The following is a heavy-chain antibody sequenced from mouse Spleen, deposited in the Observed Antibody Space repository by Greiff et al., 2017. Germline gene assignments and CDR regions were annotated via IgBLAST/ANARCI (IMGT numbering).Heavy chain of an antibody. CDR3: ARANYYDGSLYYAMDY. V-gene: IGHV1-26*01. J-gene: IGHJ4*01. D-gene: IGHD1-1*01. CDR2: INPNNGGT. CDR1: GYTFTDYY. Sequence: EVQLQQSGPELVKPGASVKISCKASGYTFTDYYMNWVKQSHGKSLEWIGDINPNNGGTSYNQKFKGKATLTVDKSSSTAYMELRSLTSEDSAVYYCARANYYDGSLYYAMDYWGQGTSVTVSS.